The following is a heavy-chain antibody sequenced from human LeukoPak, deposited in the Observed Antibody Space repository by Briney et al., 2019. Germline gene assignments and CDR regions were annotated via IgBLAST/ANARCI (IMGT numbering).Heavy chain of an antibody. V-gene: IGHV4-59*01. D-gene: IGHD3-10*01. CDR2: IYYSGST. Sequence: SETLSLTCTVSGGSISSYYWSWIRQPPGKGLEWIGYIYYSGSTNYNPSLKSRVTISADTSKNQFSLKLSSVTAADTAVYYCARNKYYYGSGNYGVPNWFDPWGQGTLVTVSS. J-gene: IGHJ5*02. CDR1: GGSISSYY. CDR3: ARNKYYYGSGNYGVPNWFDP.